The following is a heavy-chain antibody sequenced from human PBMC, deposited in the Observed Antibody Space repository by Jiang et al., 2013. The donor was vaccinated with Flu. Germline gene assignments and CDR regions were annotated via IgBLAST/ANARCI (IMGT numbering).Heavy chain of an antibody. J-gene: IGHJ6*04. V-gene: IGHV4-59*08. CDR2: IYYSGST. CDR1: GGSISSYY. D-gene: IGHD2-15*01. CDR3: ASANRIDYYYGMDV. Sequence: GSGLVKPSETLSLTCTVSGGSISSYYWSWIRQPPGKGLEWIGYIYYSGSTNYNPSLKSRVTISVDTSKNQFSLKLSSVTAADTAVYYCASANRIDYYYGMDVVGTKGPRSPSP.